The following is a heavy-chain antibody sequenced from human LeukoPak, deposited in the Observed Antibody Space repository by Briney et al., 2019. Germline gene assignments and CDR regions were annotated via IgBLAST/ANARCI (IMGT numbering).Heavy chain of an antibody. J-gene: IGHJ4*02. Sequence: SSETLSLTCTVSGYSISSGYYWGWIRQPPGKGLEWIASIYHSGSTYYKPSLKSRVTISVDTSKNQFSLKVSSVTAADTAVYYCARLTPGATDYFDYWGQGTLVTVSS. V-gene: IGHV4-38-2*02. CDR2: IYHSGST. CDR3: ARLTPGATDYFDY. D-gene: IGHD1-26*01. CDR1: GYSISSGYY.